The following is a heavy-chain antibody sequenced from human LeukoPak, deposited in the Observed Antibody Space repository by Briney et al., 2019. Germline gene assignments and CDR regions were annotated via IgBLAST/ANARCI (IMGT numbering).Heavy chain of an antibody. CDR1: GFTFSSYW. Sequence: GGSLRLSCAASGFTFSSYWMSWVRQAPGKGLEWVANIKQDGSEKYYVDSVKGRFTISRDNAKNSLYLQMNSLRAEDTAVYYCARDSHPLSCGGDCYTEAFDIWGQGTRVTVSS. CDR3: ARDSHPLSCGGDCYTEAFDI. CDR2: IKQDGSEK. J-gene: IGHJ3*02. D-gene: IGHD2-21*01. V-gene: IGHV3-7*01.